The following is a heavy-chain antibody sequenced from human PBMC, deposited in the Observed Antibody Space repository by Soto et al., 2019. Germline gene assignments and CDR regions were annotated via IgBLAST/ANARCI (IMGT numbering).Heavy chain of an antibody. V-gene: IGHV3-23*01. CDR1: GFTFGKFV. CDR2: ITETGADT. Sequence: GGSLRLSCAASGFTFGKFVMRWVRQTPGKGLEWVSTITETGADTYYTDSVKGRFTISRDNSKNTLYLQMTTLRAEDTALYYCAKASSDRNHMEVWGPGTTVTVSS. J-gene: IGHJ6*02. CDR3: AKASSDRNHMEV.